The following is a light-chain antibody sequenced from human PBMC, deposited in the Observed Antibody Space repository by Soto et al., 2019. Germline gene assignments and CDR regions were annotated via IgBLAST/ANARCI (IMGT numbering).Light chain of an antibody. CDR2: EVT. V-gene: IGLV2-8*01. Sequence: QSALTQPPSASGSPGQSVTISCTGTSTDVGAYNYVSWYQQHPGKAPKLVIYEVTKRPSGVPDRFSGSKSGNTASLTVSGLQAEDEADYYCGSHAGNSNVVFGGGTKLTAL. CDR1: STDVGAYNY. J-gene: IGLJ3*02. CDR3: GSHAGNSNVV.